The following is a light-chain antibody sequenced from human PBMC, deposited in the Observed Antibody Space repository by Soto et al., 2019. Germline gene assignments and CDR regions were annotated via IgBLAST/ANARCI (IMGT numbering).Light chain of an antibody. J-gene: IGLJ1*01. CDR2: SDN. Sequence: QSVLTQPPSASGTPGQRVTISCSGSSSNIGTYSVSWYQQFPGTAPRLLIYSDNQRPSGVPDRFSASKSGASASLAISGLQSEDEADFDCAAWDDSLNGCVFGTGTKVTVL. CDR1: SSNIGTYS. CDR3: AAWDDSLNGCV. V-gene: IGLV1-44*01.